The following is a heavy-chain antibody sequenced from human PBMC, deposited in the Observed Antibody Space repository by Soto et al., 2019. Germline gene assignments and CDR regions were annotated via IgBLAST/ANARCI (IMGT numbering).Heavy chain of an antibody. CDR1: EATSGAYP. CDR2: IIPIFGTA. J-gene: IGHJ6*02. CDR3: ARENTMVRGVIISDYYYGMDV. V-gene: IGHV1-69*06. D-gene: IGHD3-10*01. Sequence: KFSAKASEATSGAYPISWVRQPPEQGLEWMGGIIPIFGTANYAQKFQGRATITADKSTSTAYMELSSLRSEDTAVYYCARENTMVRGVIISDYYYGMDVWGQGTTVTVSS.